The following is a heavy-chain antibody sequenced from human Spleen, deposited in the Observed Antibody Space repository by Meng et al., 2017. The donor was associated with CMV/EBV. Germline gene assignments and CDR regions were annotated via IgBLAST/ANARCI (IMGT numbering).Heavy chain of an antibody. CDR1: GFTFSSYA. CDR2: ISGSGGST. V-gene: IGHV3-23*01. CDR3: ARSPGDYYYYGMDV. J-gene: IGHJ6*02. Sequence: GESLKISCAVSGFTFSSYAMSWVRQAPGKGLEWVSAISGSGGSTYYADSVKGRFTISRDNSKNTLYLQMNSLRAEDTAVYYCARSPGDYYYYGMDVWGQGTTVTVSS.